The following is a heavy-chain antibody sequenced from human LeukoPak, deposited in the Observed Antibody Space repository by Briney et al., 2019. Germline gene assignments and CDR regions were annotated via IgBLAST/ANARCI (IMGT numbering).Heavy chain of an antibody. Sequence: ASVKVSCKASGYTFTSYYMHWVRQAPGQGLEWMGIINPSGGSTSYAQKFQGRVTMTRDMSTSTDYMELSSLRSEDTAVYYCARGTYSAYELGSYMDVWGKGTTVTVAS. CDR3: ARGTYSAYELGSYMDV. CDR2: INPSGGST. D-gene: IGHD5-12*01. CDR1: GYTFTSYY. V-gene: IGHV1-46*01. J-gene: IGHJ6*03.